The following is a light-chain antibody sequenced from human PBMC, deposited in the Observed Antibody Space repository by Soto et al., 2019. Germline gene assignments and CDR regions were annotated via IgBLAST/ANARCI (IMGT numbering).Light chain of an antibody. CDR2: DAS. CDR1: QGISSA. Sequence: ALQLTQSPSSLSASVGDRVTLTCRASQGISSALAWYQQKPGKAPKLLIYDASNLGSGVPSRFSGSGSGTDFTLTISSLQPEDFATYYCQQFNSYPITFGQGTRLEIK. V-gene: IGKV1-13*02. CDR3: QQFNSYPIT. J-gene: IGKJ5*01.